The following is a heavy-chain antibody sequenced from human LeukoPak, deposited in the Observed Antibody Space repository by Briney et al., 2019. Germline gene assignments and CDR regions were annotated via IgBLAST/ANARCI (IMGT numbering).Heavy chain of an antibody. CDR1: GYTFTGYY. CDR3: ARSGRGTYYYFDL. CDR2: ISAYNGNT. V-gene: IGHV1-18*04. D-gene: IGHD5-12*01. Sequence: GASVKVSCKASGYTFTGYYMHWVRQAPGQGLEWMGWISAYNGNTNYAQKLQGRVTMTTDTSTSTAYMELRSLRSDDTAVYYCARSGRGTYYYFDLWGRGTLVTVSS. J-gene: IGHJ4*02.